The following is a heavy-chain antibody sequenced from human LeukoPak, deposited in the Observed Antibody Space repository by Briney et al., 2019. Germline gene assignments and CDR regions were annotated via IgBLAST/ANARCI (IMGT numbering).Heavy chain of an antibody. Sequence: NPSESLSLTCSVSGVSLSNYYWSWIRQPPGKGLEWIGYIYYSGNTHYKPSLKSRVTISVDTSKNQFSLNLRSVTAADTAMYYCARERDGAAACPWYFDLWGRGTLVTVSS. D-gene: IGHD6-13*01. CDR1: GVSLSNYY. CDR2: IYYSGNT. V-gene: IGHV4-59*01. J-gene: IGHJ2*01. CDR3: ARERDGAAACPWYFDL.